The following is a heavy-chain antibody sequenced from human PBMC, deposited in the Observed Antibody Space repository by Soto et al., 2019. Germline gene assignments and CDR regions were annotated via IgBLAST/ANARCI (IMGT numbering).Heavy chain of an antibody. V-gene: IGHV4-61*01. Sequence: SETLSLTCTVSGGSVSSGSYYWSWIRQPPGKGLEWIGYIYYSGSTNYNPSLKSRVTISVDTSKNQFSLKLSSVTAADTAVYYCARELYNWNYAWFDPWGQGTLVTVSS. CDR2: IYYSGST. D-gene: IGHD1-7*01. CDR3: ARELYNWNYAWFDP. J-gene: IGHJ5*02. CDR1: GGSVSSGSYY.